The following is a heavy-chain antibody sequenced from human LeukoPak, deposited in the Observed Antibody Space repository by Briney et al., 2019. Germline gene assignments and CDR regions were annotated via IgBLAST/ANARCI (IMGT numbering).Heavy chain of an antibody. V-gene: IGHV3-7*01. D-gene: IGHD5-18*01. J-gene: IGHJ4*02. Sequence: GGSLRLSCAASGFTFSSYWMSWVRQAPGKGLEWVANIKQDGSEKYYVDSVKGRFTISRDNAKNSLYLQMNSLRAEDTAVYYCASPGSVGDTGMPDYWGQGTLVTVSS. CDR2: IKQDGSEK. CDR3: ASPGSVGDTGMPDY. CDR1: GFTFSSYW.